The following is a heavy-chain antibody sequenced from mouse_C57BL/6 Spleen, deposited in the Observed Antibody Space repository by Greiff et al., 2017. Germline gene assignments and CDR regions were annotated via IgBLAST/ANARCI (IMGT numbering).Heavy chain of an antibody. CDR3: ARRGNYGSSYGAMDY. CDR1: GFTFSSYT. Sequence: EVMLVESGGGLVKPGGSLKLSCAASGFTFSSYTMSWVRQTPEKRLEWVATISGGGGNTYYPDSVKGRFTISRDNAKNTLYLQMSSLRSEDTALYYCARRGNYGSSYGAMDYWGQGTSVTVSS. J-gene: IGHJ4*01. V-gene: IGHV5-9*01. D-gene: IGHD1-1*01. CDR2: ISGGGGNT.